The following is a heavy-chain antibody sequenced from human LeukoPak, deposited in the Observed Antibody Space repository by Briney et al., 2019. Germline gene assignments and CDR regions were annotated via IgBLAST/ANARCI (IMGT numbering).Heavy chain of an antibody. CDR3: AKSREEIRGLDAFDI. CDR1: GGSISSGGYY. J-gene: IGHJ3*02. D-gene: IGHD5-24*01. V-gene: IGHV4-31*03. Sequence: SETLSLTCTVSGGSISSGGYYWSWIRQHPGKGLEWIGYIYYSGSTYYNPSLKSRVALSVDTSKNQFSLKLSSLTAADTAVYYCAKSREEIRGLDAFDIWGQGTMVTVSS. CDR2: IYYSGST.